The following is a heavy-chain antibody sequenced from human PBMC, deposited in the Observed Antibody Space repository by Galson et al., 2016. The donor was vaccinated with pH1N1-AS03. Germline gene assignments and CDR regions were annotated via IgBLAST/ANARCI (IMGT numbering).Heavy chain of an antibody. V-gene: IGHV2-5*02. CDR3: AHGPYWFDP. CDR1: GFSLSTSGVG. CDR2: IYWDDDN. Sequence: PALVKPPQTLTLTCTFSGFSLSTSGVGVGWIRQPPGKALEWLALIYWDDDNRYSPSLKIRLTITKDTSKNQAVLTMTNMDPVDTATYYCAHGPYWFDPWGQGTLVTVSS. J-gene: IGHJ5*02.